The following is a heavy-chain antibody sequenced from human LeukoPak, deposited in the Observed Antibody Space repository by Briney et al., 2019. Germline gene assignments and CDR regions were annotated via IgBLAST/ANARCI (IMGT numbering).Heavy chain of an antibody. J-gene: IGHJ6*02. V-gene: IGHV3-48*04. CDR2: ISSTSSTI. D-gene: IGHD3-10*01. CDR3: ARGVDLPSGGYYYGMDV. Sequence: GGSLRLSCAASGFTFSSYSMNWVRQAPGKGLEWVSYISSTSSTIYYADSVKGRFTISRDNAKNSLYLQMNSLRAEDTAVYYCARGVDLPSGGYYYGMDVWGQGTTVTVSS. CDR1: GFTFSSYS.